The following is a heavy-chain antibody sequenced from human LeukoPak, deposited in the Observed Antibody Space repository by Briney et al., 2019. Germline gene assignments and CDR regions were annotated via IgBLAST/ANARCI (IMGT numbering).Heavy chain of an antibody. CDR2: INPKSGGT. Sequence: ASVKVSCKASGYTFTGYYMRWVRQAPGQGLEWMGWINPKSGGTNYAQTFQARVTMTRDKPISTVYMELRRLTSDDTAVYYCARGASLTYYYDSSGFYSFDSWGQGSLVTVSS. CDR3: ARGASLTYYYDSSGFYSFDS. CDR1: GYTFTGYY. D-gene: IGHD3-22*01. J-gene: IGHJ4*02. V-gene: IGHV1-2*02.